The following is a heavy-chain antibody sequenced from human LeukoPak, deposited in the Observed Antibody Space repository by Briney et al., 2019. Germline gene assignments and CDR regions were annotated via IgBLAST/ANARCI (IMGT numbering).Heavy chain of an antibody. J-gene: IGHJ4*02. V-gene: IGHV1-2*02. CDR3: ARTAYSSSWDIDY. Sequence: ASVKVSCKASGYTFTGYYMHWVRQAPGQGLEWMGWINPNSGGTNYAQKFQGRVTMTKDTSISTAYMELSRLRSDDTAVYYCARTAYSSSWDIDYWGQGTLVTVSS. CDR1: GYTFTGYY. D-gene: IGHD6-13*01. CDR2: INPNSGGT.